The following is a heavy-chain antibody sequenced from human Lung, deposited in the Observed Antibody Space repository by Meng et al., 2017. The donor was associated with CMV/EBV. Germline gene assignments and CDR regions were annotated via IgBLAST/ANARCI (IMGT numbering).Heavy chain of an antibody. V-gene: IGHV4-31*03. CDR3: ARASYGSGSPLGESWFDP. CDR1: GGSISSGGYY. CDR2: IHSSGST. J-gene: IGHJ5*02. D-gene: IGHD3-10*01. Sequence: VHVLYSAHGLLNPSQTLSLTCSVSGGSISSGGYYWSWIRQHPGKGLEWIGYIHSSGSTYYNPSLRSRLTISVDTSKNQFSLKLSSVTAADTAVYYCARASYGSGSPLGESWFDPWGQGTLVTVSS.